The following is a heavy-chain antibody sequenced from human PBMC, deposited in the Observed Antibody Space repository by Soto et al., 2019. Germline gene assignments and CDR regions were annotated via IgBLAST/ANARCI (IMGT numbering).Heavy chain of an antibody. J-gene: IGHJ6*02. Sequence: EVQLVESGGGLVQPGGSLRLSCAASGFTFSSSWMHWVRQVPGKGLVWVSYINSDGSDTTYADSVKGRFTISRDNAKNTVYLQLNSLKPEDTAVYYCARDWPYSLYVWGQGTTVTVSS. CDR2: INSDGSDT. CDR1: GFTFSSSW. CDR3: ARDWPYSLYV. V-gene: IGHV3-74*03.